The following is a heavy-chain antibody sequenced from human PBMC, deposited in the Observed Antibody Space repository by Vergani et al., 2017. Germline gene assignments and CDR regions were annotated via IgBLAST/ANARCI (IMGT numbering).Heavy chain of an antibody. V-gene: IGHV1-18*01. Sequence: QVQLVQSGAEVKKPGASVKVSCKASGYTFTSYGISWVRQAPGQGLEWMGWISAYNGNTNYAQKLQGRVTMTTDTSTSTAYMGLRSLRSDDTAVYYCARLPTYYDILTGYYTLDYWGQGTLVTVSS. J-gene: IGHJ4*02. CDR1: GYTFTSYG. CDR2: ISAYNGNT. D-gene: IGHD3-9*01. CDR3: ARLPTYYDILTGYYTLDY.